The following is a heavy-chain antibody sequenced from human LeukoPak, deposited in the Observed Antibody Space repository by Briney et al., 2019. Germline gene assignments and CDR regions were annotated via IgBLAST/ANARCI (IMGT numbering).Heavy chain of an antibody. CDR2: IIPIFGTA. CDR3: ARVGRAAAGYDY. D-gene: IGHD6-13*01. CDR1: GGTFGSYA. V-gene: IGHV1-69*06. J-gene: IGHJ4*02. Sequence: ASVKVSCKASGGTFGSYAISWVRQAPGQGLEWMGGIIPIFGTANYAQKFQGRVTITADKSTSTAYMELSRLRSDDTAVYYCARVGRAAAGYDYWGQGTLVTVSS.